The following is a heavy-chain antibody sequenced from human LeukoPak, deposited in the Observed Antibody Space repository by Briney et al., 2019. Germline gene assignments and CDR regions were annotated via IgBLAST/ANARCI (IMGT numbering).Heavy chain of an antibody. CDR1: GFTFSSYA. CDR3: ARDQPVYCSSTSCYGYEGYYYYGMDV. J-gene: IGHJ6*04. Sequence: GGSLRLSCAASGFTFSSYAMSWVRQAPGKGLEWVSAISGSGGSTYYADSVKGRFTISRDNAKNTLYLQMNSLRAEDTAVYYCARDQPVYCSSTSCYGYEGYYYYGMDVWGKGTTVTVTS. D-gene: IGHD2-2*01. CDR2: ISGSGGST. V-gene: IGHV3-23*01.